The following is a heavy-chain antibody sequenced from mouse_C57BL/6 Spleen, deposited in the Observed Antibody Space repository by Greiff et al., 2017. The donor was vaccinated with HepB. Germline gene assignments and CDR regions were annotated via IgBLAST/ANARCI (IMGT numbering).Heavy chain of an antibody. V-gene: IGHV5-9-1*02. J-gene: IGHJ2*01. CDR3: TRDQDYYGSSGYFDY. D-gene: IGHD1-1*01. CDR2: ISSGGDYI. CDR1: GFTFSSHA. Sequence: EVMLVESGEGLVKPGGSLKLSCAASGFTFSSHAMSWVRQTPEKRLEWVAYISSGGDYIYYADTVKGRFTISRDNARNTLYLQMSSLKSEDTAMYYCTRDQDYYGSSGYFDYWGQVTTLTVSS.